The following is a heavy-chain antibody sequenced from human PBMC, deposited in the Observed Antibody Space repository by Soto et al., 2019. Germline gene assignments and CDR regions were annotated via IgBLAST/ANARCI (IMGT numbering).Heavy chain of an antibody. CDR3: ARTKCSGGSCYSWSLDY. D-gene: IGHD2-15*01. CDR1: GGSITTGGYY. V-gene: IGHV4-31*03. Sequence: PSETLSLTCTVSGGSITTGGYYWSWIRRLPGKGLEWIGHRYYSESTYYNPSLKSRVSISLDTSKNQFSLKLSFVTAAATAMYYCARTKCSGGSCYSWSLDYWGQGTPVTVSS. J-gene: IGHJ4*02. CDR2: RYYSEST.